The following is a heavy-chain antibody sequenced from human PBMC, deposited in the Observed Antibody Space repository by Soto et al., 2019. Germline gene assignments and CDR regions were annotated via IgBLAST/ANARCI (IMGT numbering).Heavy chain of an antibody. Sequence: SETLSLTCTVSGGSISSSSYYWGWIRQPPGKGLEWIGSIYYSGSTYYNPSLKSRVTISVDTSKNQFSLKLSSVTAADTAVYYCASLTMAHRYPNWFDPWGQGTLVTVSS. V-gene: IGHV4-39*01. CDR1: GGSISSSSYY. CDR3: ASLTMAHRYPNWFDP. D-gene: IGHD3-10*01. CDR2: IYYSGST. J-gene: IGHJ5*02.